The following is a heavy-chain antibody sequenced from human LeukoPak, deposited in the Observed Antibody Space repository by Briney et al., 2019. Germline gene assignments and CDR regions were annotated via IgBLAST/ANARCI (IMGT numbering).Heavy chain of an antibody. CDR2: TYFGDSDT. CDR1: GYSFTNYW. V-gene: IGHV5-51*01. J-gene: IGHJ6*02. CDR3: ARYLPGFYGMDV. Sequence: GESLKISCKGSGYSFTNYWIGWARQMPGKGLEWMGITYFGDSDTRYSPSFQGQVTISADKSISTAYLQWRNLKASDSAIYYCARYLPGFYGMDVWGQGTTVIVSS.